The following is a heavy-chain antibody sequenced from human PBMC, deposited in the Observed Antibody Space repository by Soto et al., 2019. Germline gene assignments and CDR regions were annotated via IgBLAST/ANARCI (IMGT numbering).Heavy chain of an antibody. J-gene: IGHJ4*02. D-gene: IGHD4-17*01. CDR2: IYHSGST. V-gene: IGHV4-30-2*01. Sequence: PSETLSLTCAVSGGSISSGGYSWSWIRQPPGKGLECIGYIYHSGSTHYNPSLKSRVTMSVDRSKNQFSLKLSSVTAADTAVYYCARAKTTVTTFDYWGQGTLVTVSS. CDR3: ARAKTTVTTFDY. CDR1: GGSISSGGYS.